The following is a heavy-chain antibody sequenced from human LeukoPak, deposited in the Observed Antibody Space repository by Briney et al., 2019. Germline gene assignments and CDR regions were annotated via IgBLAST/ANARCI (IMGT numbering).Heavy chain of an antibody. Sequence: GGSLRLSCAASGFTFSSYGMSWVRQAPGKGLEWVAVISYDGSNKYYADSVKGRFTISRDNSKNTLYLQMNSLRAEDTAVYYCARDREGYCSGGSCYNYYYMDVWGKGTTVTVSS. CDR1: GFTFSSYG. J-gene: IGHJ6*03. D-gene: IGHD2-15*01. CDR2: ISYDGSNK. V-gene: IGHV3-30*03. CDR3: ARDREGYCSGGSCYNYYYMDV.